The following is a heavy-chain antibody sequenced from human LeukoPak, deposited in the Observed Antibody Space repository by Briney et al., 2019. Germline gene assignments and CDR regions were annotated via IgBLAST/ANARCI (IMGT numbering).Heavy chain of an antibody. V-gene: IGHV1-69*13. CDR1: GGTFSSYA. CDR3: ARVSSSWYSRDYYMDV. J-gene: IGHJ6*03. Sequence: PVKVSCKASGGTFSSYAISWVRQAPGQGLEWMGGIIPIFGTANYAQKFQGRVTITADESTSTAYMELRSLRSDDTAVYYCARVSSSWYSRDYYMDVWGKGTTVTVSS. D-gene: IGHD6-13*01. CDR2: IIPIFGTA.